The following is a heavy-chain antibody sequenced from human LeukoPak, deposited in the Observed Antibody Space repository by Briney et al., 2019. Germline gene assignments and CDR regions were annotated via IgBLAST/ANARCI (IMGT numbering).Heavy chain of an antibody. J-gene: IGHJ2*01. D-gene: IGHD2-21*02. CDR1: GFTFSSYW. V-gene: IGHV3-7*01. CDR2: IKPDGSEK. CDR3: ARDRWQDCGGDCSSGWFFDL. Sequence: GSLRLSCAVSGFTFSSYWMSWVRQAPGKGLEWVANIKPDGSEKYYVDSVKGRFTISRDNSKNTLYLQMGSLRTEDMAVYYCARDRWQDCGGDCSSGWFFDLWGRGILVTVSS.